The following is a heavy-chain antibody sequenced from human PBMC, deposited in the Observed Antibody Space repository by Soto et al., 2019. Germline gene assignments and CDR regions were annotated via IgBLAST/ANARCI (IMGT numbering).Heavy chain of an antibody. J-gene: IGHJ3*02. Sequence: PSETLSLTCCVSGGSIYSSCYYLGWVRQPPGKGLEWIGSIYYSGTTYSNPSLKSRTNLSVDPSKGHFSLKVYSVTAADTAVYFCARSVVLVPTAMLWAFKTWGLGTMVT. D-gene: IGHD2-2*01. CDR1: GGSIYSSCYY. V-gene: IGHV4-39*02. CDR3: ARSVVLVPTAMLWAFKT. CDR2: IYYSGTT.